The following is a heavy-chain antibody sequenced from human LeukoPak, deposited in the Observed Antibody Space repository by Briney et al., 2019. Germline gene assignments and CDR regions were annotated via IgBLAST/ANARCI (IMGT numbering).Heavy chain of an antibody. J-gene: IGHJ4*02. CDR2: INPSGGST. V-gene: IGHV1-46*01. CDR3: ARDGGYYYDSSGYYYVY. D-gene: IGHD3-22*01. Sequence: ASVKVSCKASGYTFTSYYMHWVRQAPGQGLEWMGIINPSGGSTSYAQKFQGRVTMTRDTSTSTVYMELRSLRSEDTAVYYCARDGGYYYDSSGYYYVYWGQGTLVTVSS. CDR1: GYTFTSYY.